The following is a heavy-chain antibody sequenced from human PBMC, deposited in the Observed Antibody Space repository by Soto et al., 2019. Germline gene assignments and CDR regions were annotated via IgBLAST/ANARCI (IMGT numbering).Heavy chain of an antibody. CDR2: IYHSGST. CDR3: ARDGYNAYLGTY. V-gene: IGHV4-4*02. Sequence: LTCAVSGGPISSANWWSWVRQPPGKGLEWIGEIYHSGSTNYNPSLKSRVTISVDKSKNQFSLKLSSVTAADTALYYCARDGYNAYLGTYWGQGALVTVSS. J-gene: IGHJ4*02. D-gene: IGHD5-12*01. CDR1: GGPISSANW.